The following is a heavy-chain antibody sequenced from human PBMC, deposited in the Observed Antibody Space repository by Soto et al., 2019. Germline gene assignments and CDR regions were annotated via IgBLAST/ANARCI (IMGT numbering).Heavy chain of an antibody. J-gene: IGHJ6*02. V-gene: IGHV1-69*13. Sequence: SVKVSCKASGGTFSSYAISWVRQAPGQGLEWMGGIIPIFGTANYAQKFQGRVTITADESTSTAYMELSSLRSEDTAVYYCARDGVVPSAPYYGMDVWGQGTTVTVSS. CDR1: GGTFSSYA. D-gene: IGHD3-3*01. CDR2: IIPIFGTA. CDR3: ARDGVVPSAPYYGMDV.